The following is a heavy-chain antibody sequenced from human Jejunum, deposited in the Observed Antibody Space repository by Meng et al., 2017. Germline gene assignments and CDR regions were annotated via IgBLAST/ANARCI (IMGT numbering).Heavy chain of an antibody. CDR1: GDSISSSSW. CDR3: ARDFEALNGV. D-gene: IGHD2-8*01. CDR2: IYHSGTT. J-gene: IGHJ1*01. V-gene: IGHV4-4*02. Sequence: VEVQESGPGLVKPWGTLSLTCAVSGDSISSSSWWSWVRQSPGKGLEWIGEIYHSGTTNYNPSLKSRVTLSVDKSKNQFSLNLSSVTAADTAVYFCARDFEALNGVWGQGTLVTVSS.